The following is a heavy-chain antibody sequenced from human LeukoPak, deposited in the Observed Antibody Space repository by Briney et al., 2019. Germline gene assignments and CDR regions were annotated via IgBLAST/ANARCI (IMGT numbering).Heavy chain of an antibody. CDR2: IYYSGST. CDR3: ASYVLLWFGELFDY. D-gene: IGHD3-10*01. CDR1: GGSFSGYY. V-gene: IGHV4-34*01. Sequence: SETLSLTCAVYGGSFSGYYWSWIRQPPGKGLEWIGSIYYSGSTYYNPSLKSRVTISVDTSKNQFSLKLSSVTAADTAVYYCASYVLLWFGELFDYWGQGTLVTVSS. J-gene: IGHJ4*02.